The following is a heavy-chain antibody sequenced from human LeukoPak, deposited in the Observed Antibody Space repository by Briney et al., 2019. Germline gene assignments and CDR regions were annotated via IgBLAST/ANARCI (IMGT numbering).Heavy chain of an antibody. CDR2: IYYSGST. D-gene: IGHD2-15*01. J-gene: IGHJ6*03. V-gene: IGHV4-39*07. CDR3: ARAVIRDSSGGSHYYYMDV. CDR1: GGSISSISYY. Sequence: SETLSLTCTVSGGSISSISYYWGWIRQPPGKGLEWIGSIYYSGSTYDNPSLKSRVTMSVDTSKNQFSLKLSSVAAADRAVYYCARAVIRDSSGGSHYYYMDVWGKGTTVIVSS.